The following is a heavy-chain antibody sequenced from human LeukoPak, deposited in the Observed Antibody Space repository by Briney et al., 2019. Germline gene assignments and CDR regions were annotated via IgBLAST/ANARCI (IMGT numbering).Heavy chain of an antibody. CDR2: INPNSGGT. J-gene: IGHJ4*02. Sequence: ASVKVSCRASGYTFTGYYMHWVRQAPGQGLEWMGWINPNSGGTNYTQKFQSRVTMTRDTSISTAYMELSRLRSDDTAVYYCATGYCSSTSCFSWGQGTLVTVSS. CDR1: GYTFTGYY. D-gene: IGHD2-2*01. V-gene: IGHV1-2*02. CDR3: ATGYCSSTSCFS.